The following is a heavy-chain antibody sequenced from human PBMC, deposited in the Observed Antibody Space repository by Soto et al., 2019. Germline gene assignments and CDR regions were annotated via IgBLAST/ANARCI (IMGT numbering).Heavy chain of an antibody. CDR2: INMDGTTI. V-gene: IGHV3-74*01. J-gene: IGHJ4*02. D-gene: IGHD5-18*01. CDR3: AKDNKLWSHSYVDY. Sequence: PGGSLRLSCTPSGFSFSTYWMHWVRQAPGEGLAWVSRINMDGTTINYADSVKGRFTISRDNSKNTLYLQMNSLRAEDTAVYYCAKDNKLWSHSYVDYWGQGTLVTVSS. CDR1: GFSFSTYW.